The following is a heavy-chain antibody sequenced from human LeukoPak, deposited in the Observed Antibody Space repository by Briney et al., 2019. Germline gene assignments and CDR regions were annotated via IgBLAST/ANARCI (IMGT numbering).Heavy chain of an antibody. CDR2: IRRRAYGGAA. D-gene: IGHD1-14*01. CDR1: GLAFDDVA. V-gene: IGHV3-49*04. J-gene: IGHJ4*02. Sequence: GGSLRLSCTTSGLAFDDVAMSWVRQPAGKGLEWVGFIRRRAYGGAAEYAASVKGRFIISRADSKGIAYLQMNSLKTEDTAVYYCSRTGLVDFDYWGQGSRVIVSP. CDR3: SRTGLVDFDY.